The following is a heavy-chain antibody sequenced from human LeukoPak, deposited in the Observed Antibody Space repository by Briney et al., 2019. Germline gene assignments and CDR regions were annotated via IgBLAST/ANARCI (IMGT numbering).Heavy chain of an antibody. CDR2: ISKYGGTK. CDR3: ARDVPPVGDRPYYGMEV. Sequence: GGSLRLSCAASGFTFNRYSMHWVRQAPDKGLEWVAVISKYGGTKFYADSVRARFTLSRDNSNNTLYQQMNNLGPDDTAVYYCARDVPPVGDRPYYGMEVWGRGTPVTVSS. V-gene: IGHV3-30-3*01. J-gene: IGHJ6*02. D-gene: IGHD4-23*01. CDR1: GFTFNRYS.